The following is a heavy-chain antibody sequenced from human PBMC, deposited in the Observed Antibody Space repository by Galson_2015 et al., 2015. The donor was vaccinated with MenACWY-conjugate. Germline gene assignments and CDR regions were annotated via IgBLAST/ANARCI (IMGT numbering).Heavy chain of an antibody. CDR2: ISPSGSNT. D-gene: IGHD6-19*01. J-gene: IGHJ1*01. Sequence: SLRLSCAASGFVFSSYTMHWVRQAPGEGLECISTISPSGSNTFYADSAKGRFSNSRDNSKTTVYLHMSSLRPEDTAVYYCVKAWYSRDWYSLYNFLFQHWGQGTQVIVSS. CDR3: VKAWYSRDWYSLYNFLFQH. V-gene: IGHV3-64D*08. CDR1: GFVFSSYT.